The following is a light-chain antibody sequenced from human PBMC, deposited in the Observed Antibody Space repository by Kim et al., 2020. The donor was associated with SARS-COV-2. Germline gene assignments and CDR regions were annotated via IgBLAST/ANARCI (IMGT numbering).Light chain of an antibody. CDR2: GAS. V-gene: IGKV3-20*01. CDR1: QSISNSA. J-gene: IGKJ1*01. CDR3: HQYDRPPRT. Sequence: EVVLTQSPGTLSLSPGERVTLSCRASQSISNSALAWYQQKPGQAPRLLIYGASNRATGIPDRFSGSGSGTDFTLTISRLEPEDFTVYYCHQYDRPPRTFGQGTKVDIK.